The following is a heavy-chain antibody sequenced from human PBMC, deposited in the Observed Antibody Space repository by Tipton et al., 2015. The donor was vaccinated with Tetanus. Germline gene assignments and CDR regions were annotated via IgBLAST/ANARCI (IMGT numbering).Heavy chain of an antibody. CDR2: IDPNSGGT. V-gene: IGHV1-2*02. CDR1: GYTFTGYY. J-gene: IGHJ6*02. D-gene: IGHD3-22*01. Sequence: QLVQSGAEMKKPGASVKVSCKASGYTFTGYYIYWVRQAPGQGLEWMGWIDPNSGGTVYAQKFQGRVPMPRDTSISTAYMELRSLRSDDTAVYYCARDRGDYLFYGMDVWGPGTTVPVS. CDR3: ARDRGDYLFYGMDV.